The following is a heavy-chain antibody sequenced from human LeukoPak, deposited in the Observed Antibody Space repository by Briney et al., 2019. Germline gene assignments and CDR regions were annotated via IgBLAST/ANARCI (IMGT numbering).Heavy chain of an antibody. Sequence: GGSLRLSCAASGFTFNNYFMHWVRQAPGKGLVWVSRITSDGSGTNYADSVKGRFTISRDNAENTLYLQMNSLRVEDTAVYYCVNLGYCSTSSCQPWGQRTLGTVS. V-gene: IGHV3-74*01. CDR1: GFTFNNYF. CDR3: VNLGYCSTSSCQP. CDR2: ITSDGSGT. D-gene: IGHD2-2*01. J-gene: IGHJ4*02.